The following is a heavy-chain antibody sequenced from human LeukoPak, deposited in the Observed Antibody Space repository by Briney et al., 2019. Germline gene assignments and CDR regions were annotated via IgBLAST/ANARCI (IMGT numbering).Heavy chain of an antibody. CDR2: IYSGGAT. CDR1: GFSVSTNY. J-gene: IGHJ3*02. Sequence: GGSLRLSCAASGFSVSTNYMTWVRQAPGKGLEWVSVIYSGGATYYADSVKGRFTISRDNFKKTLFLQMNSLRVEDTAVYYCARDFHRAAAATGAFDSWGQGTMVTVSS. CDR3: ARDFHRAAAATGAFDS. V-gene: IGHV3-53*01. D-gene: IGHD2-15*01.